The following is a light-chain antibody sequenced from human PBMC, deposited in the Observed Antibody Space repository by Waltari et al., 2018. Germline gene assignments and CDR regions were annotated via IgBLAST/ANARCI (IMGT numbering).Light chain of an antibody. CDR1: SSNIGSNY. CDR2: RNN. V-gene: IGLV1-47*01. Sequence: QSVLTQPPSASGTPGQRVTISCSGSSSNIGSNYVYWYQQPPGTAPKLLIYRNNQRPSGVPDRFSGSNSGNTATLTIARVEVGDEADYYCQVWESRGDQWVFGEGTKLTVL. CDR3: QVWESRGDQWV. J-gene: IGLJ3*02.